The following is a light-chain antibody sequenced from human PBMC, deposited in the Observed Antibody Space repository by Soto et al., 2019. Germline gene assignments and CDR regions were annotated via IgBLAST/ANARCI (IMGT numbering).Light chain of an antibody. CDR1: SSDIGGYNY. CDR2: EVS. Sequence: QSALTQSASVSGSPGQSITISCTGTSSDIGGYNYVSWYQQHPDKAPKLMIFEVSNRPSGVSNRFSGSKSGNTASLTISGLLPEDEADYYCSSYTTSRTVAFGGGTQLTVL. J-gene: IGLJ2*01. CDR3: SSYTTSRTVA. V-gene: IGLV2-14*01.